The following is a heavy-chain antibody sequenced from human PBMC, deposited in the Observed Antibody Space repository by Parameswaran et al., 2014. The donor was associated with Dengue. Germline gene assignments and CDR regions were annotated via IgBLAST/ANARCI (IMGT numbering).Heavy chain of an antibody. CDR3: ARVYCSGGSCYSGAFDI. Sequence: WVRQAPGQRLERMGWINAGNGNTEYSQKFQGRVTITRDTSASTAYMELSSLRSEDTAVYYCARVYCSGGSCYSGAFDIWGQGTMVTVSS. CDR2: INAGNGNT. J-gene: IGHJ3*02. V-gene: IGHV1-3*01. D-gene: IGHD2-15*01.